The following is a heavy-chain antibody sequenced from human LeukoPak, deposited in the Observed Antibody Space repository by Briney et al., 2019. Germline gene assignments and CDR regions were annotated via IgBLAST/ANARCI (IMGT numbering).Heavy chain of an antibody. D-gene: IGHD4-23*01. J-gene: IGHJ5*02. CDR3: ARDGGSNNYWFDP. Sequence: TSETLSLTCAIYGEPFSTYYGIWIRQPPGKGLEWIGEINQSGRTNYNPSLKSRVTISVDTSKNQFSLKLKSVTAADTAVYYCARDGGSNNYWFDPWGQGMLVSVSS. V-gene: IGHV4-34*01. CDR1: GEPFSTYY. CDR2: INQSGRT.